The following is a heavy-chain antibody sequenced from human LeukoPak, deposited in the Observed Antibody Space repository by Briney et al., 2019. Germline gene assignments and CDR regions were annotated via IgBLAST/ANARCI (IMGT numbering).Heavy chain of an antibody. Sequence: GGSLRLSCAASGFTFSSFNMNWVRHPPGKGLEGISYISSSSSTIYYADSVKGRLTISRDNAKSSLYLQMNSLRDEDTAVYYCARYPSVAATGWGRWFDHWGQGTLVTVSS. V-gene: IGHV3-48*02. J-gene: IGHJ5*02. CDR2: ISSSSSTI. CDR1: GFTFSSFN. D-gene: IGHD6-13*01. CDR3: ARYPSVAATGWGRWFDH.